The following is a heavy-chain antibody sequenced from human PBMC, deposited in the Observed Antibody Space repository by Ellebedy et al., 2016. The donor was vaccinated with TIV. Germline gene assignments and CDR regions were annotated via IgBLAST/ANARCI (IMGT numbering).Heavy chain of an antibody. CDR1: GGSFSGYY. V-gene: IGHV4-34*01. CDR2: INHSGST. J-gene: IGHJ4*02. CDR3: ARGRISMVRGDNHYFDY. Sequence: MPSETLSLTCAVYGGSFSGYYWSWSRQSPGKGLEWVGEINHSGSTNYNPYLKSRVTISVDTSNNQFSLKLNSVTAADTAVFYCARGRISMVRGDNHYFDYWGQGTLVTVYS. D-gene: IGHD3-10*01.